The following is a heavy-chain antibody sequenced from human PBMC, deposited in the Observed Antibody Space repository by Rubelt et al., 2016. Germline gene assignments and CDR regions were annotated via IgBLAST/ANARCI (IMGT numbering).Heavy chain of an antibody. Sequence: QVQLQQWGAGQLKPSETLSLTCAVHGGSFNGFYWSWIRQSPGKGLEWIGEITPSGSTNYNPSLKIRVTLSLDTSKNQVSLNLNSVTAADTAVYYCARGLDSTKTGADWGQGTLVTVSS. CDR2: ITPSGST. CDR1: GGSFNGFY. J-gene: IGHJ4*02. V-gene: IGHV4-34*01. CDR3: ARGLDSTKTGAD. D-gene: IGHD3-10*01.